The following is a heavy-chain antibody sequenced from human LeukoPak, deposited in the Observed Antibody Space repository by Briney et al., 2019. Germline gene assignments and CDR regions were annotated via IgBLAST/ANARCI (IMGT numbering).Heavy chain of an antibody. J-gene: IGHJ5*02. Sequence: SETLSLTCTVSGGSISSYYWSWIRQPAGKGLEWIGRIYTSGSTDYNPSLKSRVTISVDTSKNQFSLNLSSVTAADTAVYYCARERSSDGAWFDPWGQGTLVTVSS. CDR2: IYTSGST. CDR3: ARERSSDGAWFDP. V-gene: IGHV4-4*07. CDR1: GGSISSYY. D-gene: IGHD6-19*01.